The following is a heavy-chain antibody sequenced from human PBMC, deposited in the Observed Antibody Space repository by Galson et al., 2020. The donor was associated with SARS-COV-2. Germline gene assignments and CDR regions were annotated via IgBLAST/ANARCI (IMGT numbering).Heavy chain of an antibody. V-gene: IGHV1-18*01. CDR2: ISGYNGDT. CDR3: ARDVVDNWMRTRYCCMDV. D-gene: IGHD1-20*01. J-gene: IGHJ6*03. CDR1: GYTFTRHG. Sequence: ASVQVSCKASGYTFTRHGVTWVRQPPGQGLQWMGWISGYNGDTNIAPEFQGRVTVTADTSTRTAYMELRGLGSDDTAVYFCARDVVDNWMRTRYCCMDVWGSGTTVTV.